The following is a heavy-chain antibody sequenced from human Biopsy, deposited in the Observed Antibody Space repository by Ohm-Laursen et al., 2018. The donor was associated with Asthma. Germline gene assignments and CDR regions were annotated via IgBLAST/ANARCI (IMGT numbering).Heavy chain of an antibody. CDR2: MYHSGSP. Sequence: SDTLSLTYTVSGGSITSSSYYWGWIRQPPGKGMEWIGSMYHSGSPYYHPSLKSRATIPVDTSKNQLSLRMSSVTAADTAVYFCVRHQYSSSWSTFDYWGQGALVTVSS. D-gene: IGHD3-22*01. CDR1: GGSITSSSYY. CDR3: VRHQYSSSWSTFDY. V-gene: IGHV4-39*01. J-gene: IGHJ4*02.